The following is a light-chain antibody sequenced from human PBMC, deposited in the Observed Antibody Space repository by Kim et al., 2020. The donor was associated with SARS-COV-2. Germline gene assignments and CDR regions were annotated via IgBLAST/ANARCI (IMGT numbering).Light chain of an antibody. Sequence: SYELTQPPSVSVSPGQTASITCSGDKLGEKYACWYQQKPGQSPVLVIYQDSKRPSGIPDRFSGSNSGTTATLTISGTQAMDEADYYCQAWDSSTAVFGGGTQLTVL. J-gene: IGLJ3*02. CDR3: QAWDSSTAV. CDR1: KLGEKY. CDR2: QDS. V-gene: IGLV3-1*01.